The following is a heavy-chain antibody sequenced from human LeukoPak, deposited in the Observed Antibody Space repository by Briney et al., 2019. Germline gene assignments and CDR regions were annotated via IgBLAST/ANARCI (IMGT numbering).Heavy chain of an antibody. CDR2: MSGSGGST. CDR1: GFTFRSYA. D-gene: IGHD4-17*01. Sequence: PGGSLRLSCAASGFTFRSYAMSWDRQAPGKGLEWVSAMSGSGGSTYYADSVKGRFTISRDNSKNTLYLQMNSLRAEDTAVYYCAKDGDGDCFDYWGQGTLVTVSS. CDR3: AKDGDGDCFDY. V-gene: IGHV3-23*01. J-gene: IGHJ4*02.